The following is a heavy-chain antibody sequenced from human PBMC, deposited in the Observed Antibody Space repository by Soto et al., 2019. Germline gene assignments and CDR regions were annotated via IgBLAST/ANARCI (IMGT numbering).Heavy chain of an antibody. V-gene: IGHV4-39*01. D-gene: IGHD2-8*02. CDR2: IYYSGST. J-gene: IGHJ4*02. Sequence: QLQLQESGPGLVKPSETLSLTCTVSGGSISSSSYSWGWIRQPPGKGLEWIGSIYYSGSTYYNPSLKSRVTISVDTSKNQFSLKLSSVTAADTAVYYCARYPMVVYAIPLHYFDYWGQGTLVTVSS. CDR3: ARYPMVVYAIPLHYFDY. CDR1: GGSISSSSYS.